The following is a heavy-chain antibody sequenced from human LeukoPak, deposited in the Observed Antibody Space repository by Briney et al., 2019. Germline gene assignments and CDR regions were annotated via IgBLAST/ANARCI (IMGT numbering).Heavy chain of an antibody. CDR1: GFTFSSYT. D-gene: IGHD6-13*01. CDR3: ARTANFAAGYYIDY. Sequence: GGSLRLSCAASGFTFSSYTMNWVRQAPGKGLEWFPSISGSSRHKYYADSVKGRFTISRDNAKNSLYLQMNSLRAEDTAVYYCARTANFAAGYYIDYWGQGTLVTVSS. CDR2: ISGSSRHK. J-gene: IGHJ4*02. V-gene: IGHV3-21*01.